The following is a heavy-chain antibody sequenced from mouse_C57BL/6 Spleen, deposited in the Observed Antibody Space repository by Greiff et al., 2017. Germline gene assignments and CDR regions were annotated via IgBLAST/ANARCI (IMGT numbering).Heavy chain of an antibody. D-gene: IGHD2-1*01. V-gene: IGHV1-54*01. CDR1: GYAFTNYL. Sequence: QVQLQQSGAELVRPGTSVKVSCKASGYAFTNYLIEWVKQRPGQGLEWIGVINPGSGGTNYNEKFKGKATLTADKSSSTAYMQLSSLTSEDSAVYFCARRYYGNYEGYYFGDWGQGTTLTVSS. J-gene: IGHJ2*01. CDR2: INPGSGGT. CDR3: ARRYYGNYEGYYFGD.